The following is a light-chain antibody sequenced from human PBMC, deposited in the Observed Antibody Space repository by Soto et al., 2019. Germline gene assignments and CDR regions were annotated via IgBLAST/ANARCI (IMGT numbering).Light chain of an antibody. Sequence: EIVMTQSPATLSVSPGERATLSCRASQSVSSNLAWYQQKPGQPPRLLIYGASTRPTGIPARFSGSRSGTEFTLTISSLQSQDFAVYYDQQYTNWPLLTFGGGNQVAIK. J-gene: IGKJ4*01. CDR3: QQYTNWPLLT. CDR1: QSVSSN. CDR2: GAS. V-gene: IGKV3-15*01.